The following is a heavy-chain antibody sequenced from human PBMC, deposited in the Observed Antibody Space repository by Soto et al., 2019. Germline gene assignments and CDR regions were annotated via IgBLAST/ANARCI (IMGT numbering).Heavy chain of an antibody. CDR2: ISYDGSNK. CDR3: AKDRVGEWSSGWYEDLFDY. D-gene: IGHD6-19*01. Sequence: GGSLRLSCAASGFTFSSYGMHWVRQAPGKGLEWVAVISYDGSNKYYADSVKGRFTISRDNSKNTLYLQMNSLRAEDTAVYYCAKDRVGEWSSGWYEDLFDYWGQGTLVTVSS. J-gene: IGHJ4*02. CDR1: GFTFSSYG. V-gene: IGHV3-30*18.